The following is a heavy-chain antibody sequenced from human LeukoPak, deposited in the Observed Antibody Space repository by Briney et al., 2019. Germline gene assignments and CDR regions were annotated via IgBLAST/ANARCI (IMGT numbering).Heavy chain of an antibody. Sequence: GGSLRLSCAASGFTFSSYDMSWVRQAPGRGLEWVSAIGGGGTPYYADSVKGRFTISRDNSKNTLYLQMNSLRAEDTAVYYCAKDDHGGSGWRDYFDQWGQGTLVTVSP. D-gene: IGHD6-19*01. CDR3: AKDDHGGSGWRDYFDQ. CDR2: IGGGGTP. V-gene: IGHV3-23*01. J-gene: IGHJ4*02. CDR1: GFTFSSYD.